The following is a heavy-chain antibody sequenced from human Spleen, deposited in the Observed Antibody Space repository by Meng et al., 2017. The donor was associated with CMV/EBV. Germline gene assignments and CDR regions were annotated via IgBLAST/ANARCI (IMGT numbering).Heavy chain of an antibody. D-gene: IGHD1-26*01. Sequence: GESLKISCAASGFTFDDYAMHWVRQAPGKGLEWVSLISWDGGSTYYADSVKGRFTISRDNSKNSLYLQMNSLRAEDTALYYCAKYIIIPHSGSYSEYYYGMDVWGQGTTVTVSS. CDR2: ISWDGGST. CDR3: AKYIIIPHSGSYSEYYYGMDV. CDR1: GFTFDDYA. V-gene: IGHV3-43D*03. J-gene: IGHJ6*02.